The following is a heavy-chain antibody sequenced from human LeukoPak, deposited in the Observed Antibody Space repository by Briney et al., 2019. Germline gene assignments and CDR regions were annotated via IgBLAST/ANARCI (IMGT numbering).Heavy chain of an antibody. CDR1: GFTFSSYV. J-gene: IGHJ1*01. CDR3: ARSWHYDFWSGYYESSEYFQH. CDR2: IWYDGSNK. V-gene: IGHV3-33*01. D-gene: IGHD3-3*01. Sequence: GRSLRLSCAASGFTFSSYVMHWVRQAPGKGLEWVAVIWYDGSNKYYADSVKGRFTISRDNSKNTLYLQMNSLRAEDTAVYYCARSWHYDFWSGYYESSEYFQHWGQGTLVTVSS.